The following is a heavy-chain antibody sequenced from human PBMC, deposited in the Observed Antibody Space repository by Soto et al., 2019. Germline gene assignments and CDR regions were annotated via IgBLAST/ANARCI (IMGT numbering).Heavy chain of an antibody. CDR2: ISYDGSNK. J-gene: IGHJ4*02. CDR1: GFTFSSYA. V-gene: IGHV3-30-3*01. D-gene: IGHD4-4*01. Sequence: QVPLVESGGGVVQPGRSLRLSCAASGFTFSSYAMHWVRQAPGKGLEWVAVISYDGSNKYYADSVKGRFTISRDNSKNTLYLQMNSLRAEDTAVYYCASGPTVKTSFDYWGQGTLVTVSS. CDR3: ASGPTVKTSFDY.